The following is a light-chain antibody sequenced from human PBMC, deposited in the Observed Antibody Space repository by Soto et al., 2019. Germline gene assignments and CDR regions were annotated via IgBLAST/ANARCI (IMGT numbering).Light chain of an antibody. J-gene: IGKJ4*01. CDR1: HSISTY. V-gene: IGKV1-39*01. CDR3: QQSFNTLT. Sequence: DIQMTQSPSSLSASVGDRVTITCRASHSISTYLSWYQHRPGKAPKLLIYSASTLQSGVPPRFSGSGSGTDFTLTISSLQPEDFATYYCQQSFNTLTFGGGTKVGIK. CDR2: SAS.